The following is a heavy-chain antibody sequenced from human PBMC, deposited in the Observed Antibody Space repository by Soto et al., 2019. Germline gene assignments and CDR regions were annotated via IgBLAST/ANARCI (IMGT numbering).Heavy chain of an antibody. CDR3: ARDSYYYDSSGSEAFDI. Sequence: PGGSLRLSCAASGFTFSSYAMHWVRQAPGKGLEWVAVISYDGSNKYYADSVKGRFTISRDNSKNTLYLQMNSLRAEDTAVYYCARDSYYYDSSGSEAFDIWGQGTMVTVSS. CDR2: ISYDGSNK. CDR1: GFTFSSYA. D-gene: IGHD3-22*01. V-gene: IGHV3-30-3*01. J-gene: IGHJ3*02.